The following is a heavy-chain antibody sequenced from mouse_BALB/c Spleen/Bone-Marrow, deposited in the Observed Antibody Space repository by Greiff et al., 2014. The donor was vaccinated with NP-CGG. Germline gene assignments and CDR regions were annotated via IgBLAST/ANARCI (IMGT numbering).Heavy chain of an antibody. D-gene: IGHD4-1*01. CDR3: ARWGGTPYFDY. J-gene: IGHJ2*01. CDR2: ITPYNDDT. V-gene: IGHV1-14*01. Sequence: EVQLQQSGPELVKPGASVKMSCKASGYTFTSYLIHWVKQKPGQGLEWIGYITPYNDDTKYNEKFKGKATLTSDKSSSTAYMELSLLTSEDSAVYYCARWGGTPYFDYWGQGTTLTVSS. CDR1: GYTFTSYL.